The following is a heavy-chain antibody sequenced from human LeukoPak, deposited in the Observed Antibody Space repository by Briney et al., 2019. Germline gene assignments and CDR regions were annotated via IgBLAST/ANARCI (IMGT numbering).Heavy chain of an antibody. CDR1: EIPFSGYY. V-gene: IGHV1-18*04. CDR2: ISANNGDT. CDR3: ASSRVLFRTGSLHY. Sequence: ASVKVSCKASEIPFSGYYMQWVRQAPGQGLEWMGWISANNGDTDYAQNFQGRVTMTTDTSTSTAYMELRSLRSDDTAVYYCASSRVLFRTGSLHYWGQGTLVTVSS. J-gene: IGHJ4*02. D-gene: IGHD3-16*01.